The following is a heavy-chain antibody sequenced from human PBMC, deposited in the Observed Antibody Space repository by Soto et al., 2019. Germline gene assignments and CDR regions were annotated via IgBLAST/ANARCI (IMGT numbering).Heavy chain of an antibody. V-gene: IGHV3-23*01. CDR1: GFTFSSYA. J-gene: IGHJ4*02. D-gene: IGHD1-1*01. CDR2: ITNSGDST. Sequence: DVQLLGSGGGLVQPGGSLRLSCAASGFTFSSYAMNWVRQAPGKGLEWVSAITNSGDSTYYADSVKGRFTISRDNSENTLYLQMNGLRAEDTAVYYCARRSQYNRGPFDYWGQGNLVTVSS. CDR3: ARRSQYNRGPFDY.